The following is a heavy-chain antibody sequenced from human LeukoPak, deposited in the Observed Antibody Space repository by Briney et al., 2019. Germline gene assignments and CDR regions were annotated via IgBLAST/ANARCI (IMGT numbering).Heavy chain of an antibody. D-gene: IGHD2-15*01. Sequence: ASETLSLTCTVSGASISSASDYWGWIRQPPGKGLEWIGTIYYSGRAYYNPSLKSRLTISVDTSKNQFSLKLNSVTATDTAIYHCVRQKHHCDGGSCFPLDYWGQGTLVTVSS. V-gene: IGHV4-39*01. J-gene: IGHJ4*02. CDR2: IYYSGRA. CDR3: VRQKHHCDGGSCFPLDY. CDR1: GASISSASDY.